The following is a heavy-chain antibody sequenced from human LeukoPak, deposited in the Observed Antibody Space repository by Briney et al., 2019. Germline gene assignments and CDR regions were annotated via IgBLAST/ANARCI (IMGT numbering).Heavy chain of an antibody. CDR3: ARAPRYYDSSGYYFKNPRDYYYYGMDV. CDR1: GYTFTSYG. V-gene: IGHV1-18*01. Sequence: ASVKVSCKASGYTFTSYGISWVRQAPGQGLEWMGWISAYNGNTNYAQKLQGRVTMTTDTSTSTAYMELRSLRSDDTAVYYCARAPRYYDSSGYYFKNPRDYYYYGMDVWGQGTTVTVSS. CDR2: ISAYNGNT. J-gene: IGHJ6*02. D-gene: IGHD3-22*01.